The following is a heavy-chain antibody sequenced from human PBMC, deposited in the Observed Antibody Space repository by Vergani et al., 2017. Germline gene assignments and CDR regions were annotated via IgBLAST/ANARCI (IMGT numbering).Heavy chain of an antibody. V-gene: IGHV4-61*02. D-gene: IGHD2-2*01. CDR3: ARGRARTAYGSSTSCHDYYCMDV. CDR2: IYTSGST. J-gene: IGHJ6*03. CDR1: GGSISSGSYY. Sequence: QVQLQESGPGLVKPSQTLSLTCTVSGGSISSGSYYWCWLRQPAGKGLEWVGRIYTSGSTNYNPSLKRRVTMSVDTSKNQCSLKLSSVTAADTAVYYCARGRARTAYGSSTSCHDYYCMDVWGRGTTVTVSS.